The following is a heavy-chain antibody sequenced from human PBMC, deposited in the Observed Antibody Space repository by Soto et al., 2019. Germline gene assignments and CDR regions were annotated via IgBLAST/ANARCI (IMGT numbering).Heavy chain of an antibody. CDR1: GGSISSGGYY. CDR3: ASSHPNYDFWSGYPAKVPLDGMDV. Sequence: SETLSLTCTVSGGSISSGGYYWSWIRQHPGKGLEWIGYIYYGGSTYYNPSLKSRVTISVDTSKNQFSLKLSSVTAADTAVYYCASSHPNYDFWSGYPAKVPLDGMDVWGQGTTVTVSS. J-gene: IGHJ6*02. CDR2: IYYGGST. V-gene: IGHV4-31*03. D-gene: IGHD3-3*01.